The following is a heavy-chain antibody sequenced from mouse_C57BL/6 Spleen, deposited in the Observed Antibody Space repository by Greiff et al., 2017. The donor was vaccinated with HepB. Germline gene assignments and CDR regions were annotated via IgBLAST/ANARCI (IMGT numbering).Heavy chain of an antibody. CDR3: ARGGDY. J-gene: IGHJ3*01. CDR1: GYTFTSYW. V-gene: IGHV1-69*01. Sequence: VQLQQPGAELVMPGASVKLSCKASGYTFTSYWMHWVKQRPGQGLEWIGKIDPSDSYTNYNQKFKGKSTLTVDKSSSTAYMQLSSLTSEDSAVYYCARGGDYWGQGTLVTVSA. CDR2: IDPSDSYT.